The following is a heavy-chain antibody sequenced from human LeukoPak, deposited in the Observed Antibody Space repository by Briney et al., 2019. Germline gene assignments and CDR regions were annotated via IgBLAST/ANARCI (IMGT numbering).Heavy chain of an antibody. CDR2: IRSKANSYAT. D-gene: IGHD3-9*01. CDR3: TRPRSYDILTGFDY. Sequence: GGSLRLSCAASGFTFSDSAMHWVRQASGKGLEWVGRIRSKANSYATAYAASVKGRFTISRDDSKNTAYLQMNSLKTEDTAVYYCTRPRSYDILTGFDYWGQGTLVTVSS. V-gene: IGHV3-73*01. CDR1: GFTFSDSA. J-gene: IGHJ4*02.